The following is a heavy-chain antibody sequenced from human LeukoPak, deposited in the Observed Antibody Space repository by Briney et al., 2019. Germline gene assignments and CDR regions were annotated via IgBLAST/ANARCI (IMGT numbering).Heavy chain of an antibody. CDR2: IYHSGST. Sequence: SETLSLTCTVSGYSISSGYYWGWIRQPPGKGLEWIGSIYHSGSTYYNPSLKSRVTISVDTSKNQFSLKLSSVTAADTAVYYCARAIRIAVAARAYYYMDVWGKGTTVTVSS. V-gene: IGHV4-38-2*02. D-gene: IGHD6-19*01. CDR1: GYSISSGYY. J-gene: IGHJ6*03. CDR3: ARAIRIAVAARAYYYMDV.